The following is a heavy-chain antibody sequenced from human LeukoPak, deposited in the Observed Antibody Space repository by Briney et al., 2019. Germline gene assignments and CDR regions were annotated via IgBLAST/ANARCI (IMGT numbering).Heavy chain of an antibody. CDR3: ASRARQQWLDY. Sequence: PSETLSLTCTVSGGSISSGSYYWSWIRQPAGKGLEWIGSIYHSGSTYYNPSLKSRVTISVDTSKNQFSLKLSSVTAADTAVYYCASRARQQWLDYWGQGTLVTVSS. V-gene: IGHV4-39*01. CDR2: IYHSGST. CDR1: GGSISSGSYY. J-gene: IGHJ4*02. D-gene: IGHD6-19*01.